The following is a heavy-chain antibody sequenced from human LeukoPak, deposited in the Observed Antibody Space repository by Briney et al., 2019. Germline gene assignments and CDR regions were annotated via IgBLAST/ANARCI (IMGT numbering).Heavy chain of an antibody. Sequence: GGSLRLSCSASGFTFSSYAMHWDRQAPGKGLEYVSTISSNGGNIYYADSVKGRFTISRDNSKNTLHLQMSSLRPDDTAVYYCVREWYSAMYWGQGTLVTVSS. CDR3: VREWYSAMY. J-gene: IGHJ4*02. D-gene: IGHD1-1*01. CDR2: ISSNGGNI. CDR1: GFTFSSYA. V-gene: IGHV3-64D*06.